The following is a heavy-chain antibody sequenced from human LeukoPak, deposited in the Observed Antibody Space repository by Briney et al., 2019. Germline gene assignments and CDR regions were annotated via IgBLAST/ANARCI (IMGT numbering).Heavy chain of an antibody. CDR1: GFTFSSYA. Sequence: GGSLRLSCAASGFTFSSYAMSWVRQAPGKGLEWVSAISGSGGSTYYADSVKGRFTISRDNSKNTLYLQMNSLRAEDTAVYYCAKDRGPYSSSWYFYFDYWGQGTLVTVSS. J-gene: IGHJ4*02. CDR2: ISGSGGST. V-gene: IGHV3-23*01. CDR3: AKDRGPYSSSWYFYFDY. D-gene: IGHD6-13*01.